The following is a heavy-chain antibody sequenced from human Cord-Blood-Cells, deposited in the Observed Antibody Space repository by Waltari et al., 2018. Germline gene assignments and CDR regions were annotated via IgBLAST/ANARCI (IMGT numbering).Heavy chain of an antibody. CDR1: GFTFSSYG. CDR3: ARDGGSYYFDY. J-gene: IGHJ4*02. D-gene: IGHD1-26*01. V-gene: IGHV3-33*01. Sequence: QVQLVESGGGVVQPGRSLRLSCAASGFTFSSYGMLWVRPAPGKGLEWVAVIWYDGSNKYYADSVKGRFTISRDNSKNTLYLQMNSLRAEDTAVYYCARDGGSYYFDYWGQGTLVTVSS. CDR2: IWYDGSNK.